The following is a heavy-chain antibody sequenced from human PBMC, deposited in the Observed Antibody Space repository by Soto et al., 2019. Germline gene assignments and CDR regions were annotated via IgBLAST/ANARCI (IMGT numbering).Heavy chain of an antibody. D-gene: IGHD4-17*01. Sequence: GGSLRLSCVASGYNFNKYAVSWVRQAPGKGLEWVSAISSGGDNTHYADSVKGRFTITRDNSKNTLYLEMNSLTAEDTAVYYCAKGPPTVITIDYWGQGTLVTVSS. J-gene: IGHJ4*02. CDR1: GYNFNKYA. V-gene: IGHV3-23*01. CDR2: ISSGGDNT. CDR3: AKGPPTVITIDY.